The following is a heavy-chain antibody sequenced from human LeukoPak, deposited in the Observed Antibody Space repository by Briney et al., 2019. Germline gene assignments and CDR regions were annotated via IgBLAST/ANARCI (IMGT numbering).Heavy chain of an antibody. Sequence: GGSLRLSCAASGFTFSSYWMRWVRQAPGQGLEWVSVIYSGGSTYYADSVKGRFTISRDNSKNTLYLQMNSLRAEDTAVYYCARAASGIAAAGTVDYWGQGTLVTVSS. CDR1: GFTFSSYW. J-gene: IGHJ4*02. CDR2: IYSGGST. CDR3: ARAASGIAAAGTVDY. D-gene: IGHD6-13*01. V-gene: IGHV3-66*01.